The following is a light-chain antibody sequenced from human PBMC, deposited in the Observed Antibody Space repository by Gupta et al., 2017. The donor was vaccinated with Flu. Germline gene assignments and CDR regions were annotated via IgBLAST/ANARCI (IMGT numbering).Light chain of an antibody. CDR3: QSYDSNLRAVI. J-gene: IGLJ2*01. Sequence: QSVLTQPPSVSGAPGQRVNISCAGSSFNIGAGYDVHWYHQLPGSAPKLLIYANTNRPSGVPDRFSGSKSGTSASLAITGLQAEDEADYYCQSYDSNLRAVIFGGGTKVTVL. V-gene: IGLV1-40*01. CDR1: SFNIGAGYD. CDR2: ANT.